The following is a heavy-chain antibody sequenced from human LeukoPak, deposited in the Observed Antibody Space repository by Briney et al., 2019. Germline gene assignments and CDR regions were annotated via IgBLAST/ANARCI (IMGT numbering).Heavy chain of an antibody. Sequence: ASVKVCCKASGYTFTGYYMHWVRQAPGQGLEWMGWINPNSGGTNYAQKFQGRVTMTRNTSISTAYMELSSLRSEDTAVYYCARGYSSGYYYYYGMDVWGQGTTVTVSS. CDR2: INPNSGGT. D-gene: IGHD3-22*01. CDR1: GYTFTGYY. V-gene: IGHV1-2*02. J-gene: IGHJ6*02. CDR3: ARGYSSGYYYYYGMDV.